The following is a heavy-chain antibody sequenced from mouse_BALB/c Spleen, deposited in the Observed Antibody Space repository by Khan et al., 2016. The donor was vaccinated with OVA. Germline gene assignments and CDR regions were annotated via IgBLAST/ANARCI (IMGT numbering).Heavy chain of an antibody. CDR1: GYSITSGYA. CDR3: ARKNYYGYAMDY. V-gene: IGHV3-2*02. Sequence: VQLKESGPGLVKPSQSLSLTCTVTGYSITSGYAWNWIRQFPGNKLEWMGYISYSGRTSYNPSIRNRISITRDTSKNQFFLQLNSVTTEDTATYYCARKNYYGYAMDYWGQGTSVTVSS. D-gene: IGHD1-1*01. J-gene: IGHJ4*01. CDR2: ISYSGRT.